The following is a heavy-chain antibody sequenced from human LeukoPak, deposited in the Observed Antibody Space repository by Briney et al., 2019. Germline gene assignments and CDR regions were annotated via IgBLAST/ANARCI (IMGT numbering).Heavy chain of an antibody. Sequence: SETLSLTCTVSGGSISSYYWSWIRQPPGKGLEWIGYIYYSGSTNYNPSLKSRVTISVDTSKNQFSLKLSSVTAADSAVYYCARDSSSWYGEFDYWGQGTLVTVSS. CDR2: IYYSGST. V-gene: IGHV4-59*01. J-gene: IGHJ4*02. CDR3: ARDSSSWYGEFDY. CDR1: GGSISSYY. D-gene: IGHD6-13*01.